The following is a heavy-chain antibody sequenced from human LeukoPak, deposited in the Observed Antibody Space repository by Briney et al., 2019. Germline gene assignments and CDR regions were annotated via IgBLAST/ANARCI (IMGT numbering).Heavy chain of an antibody. J-gene: IGHJ3*02. CDR3: ARGITMVRGTWSVFDI. V-gene: IGHV3-30-3*01. CDR1: GFTFSSYA. CDR2: ISYDGSNK. D-gene: IGHD3-10*01. Sequence: GRSLRLSCAASGFTFSSYAMHWVRQAPGKGLEWGAVISYDGSNKYYADSVKGRFTISRDNSKNTLYLQMNSLRAEDTAVYYCARGITMVRGTWSVFDIWGQGTMVTVSS.